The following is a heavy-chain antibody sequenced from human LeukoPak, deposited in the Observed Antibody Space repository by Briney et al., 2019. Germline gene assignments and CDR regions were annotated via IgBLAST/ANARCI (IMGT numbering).Heavy chain of an antibody. D-gene: IGHD1-26*01. CDR3: APRED. CDR1: GFTFRSHA. V-gene: IGHV3-30-3*01. J-gene: IGHJ4*02. CDR2: ISYDGSNK. Sequence: GGSLRLSCAASGFTFRSHAMHWVRQAPGKGLQWVAVISYDGSNKFYADSVKGRFTISRDNSKNTLYLQMNSLRPEDTAVYYCAPREDWGPGTLVTVSS.